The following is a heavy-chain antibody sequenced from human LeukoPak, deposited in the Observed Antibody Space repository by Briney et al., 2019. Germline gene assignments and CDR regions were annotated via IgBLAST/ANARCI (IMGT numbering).Heavy chain of an antibody. CDR1: GYTFTGYY. J-gene: IGHJ6*03. D-gene: IGHD1-14*01. Sequence: ASVKVSCKASGYTFTGYYMHWVRQAPGQGLEWMGWINPNSGGTNYAQKFQGRVTMTRDTSISTAYMELGRLRSDDTAVYYCARAGLSPRFPPPLYYCYMDVWGKGTTVTVSS. V-gene: IGHV1-2*02. CDR3: ARAGLSPRFPPPLYYCYMDV. CDR2: INPNSGGT.